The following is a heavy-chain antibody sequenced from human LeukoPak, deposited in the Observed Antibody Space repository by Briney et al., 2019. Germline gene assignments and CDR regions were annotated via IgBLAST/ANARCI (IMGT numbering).Heavy chain of an antibody. V-gene: IGHV4-4*07. J-gene: IGHJ6*03. CDR3: TREDIVVVPSAQNYYYYYYMDV. CDR1: GGSISSYY. CDR2: IYTSGST. Sequence: PSETLSLTCTVSGGSISSYYWSWIRQPAGKGLEWIGRIYTSGSTNYNPSLKSRVTISVDTSKNPFSLKLSSVTAADTAVYYYTREDIVVVPSAQNYYYYYYMDVWGKGTTATVSS. D-gene: IGHD2-2*01.